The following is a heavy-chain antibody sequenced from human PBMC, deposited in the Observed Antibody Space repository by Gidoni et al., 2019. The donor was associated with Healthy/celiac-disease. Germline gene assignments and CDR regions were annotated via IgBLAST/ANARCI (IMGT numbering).Heavy chain of an antibody. CDR3: ARPFSYSSGWVLSY. D-gene: IGHD6-19*01. J-gene: IGHJ4*02. CDR2: IIPILGIA. V-gene: IGHV1-69*04. CDR1: GGTFSSYA. Sequence: QVQLVQSGAEVKKPGSSVTVSCKASGGTFSSYAISWVRQAPGQGLEWMGRIIPILGIANYAQKFQGRVTITADKSTGTAYMELSSLRSEDTAVYYCARPFSYSSGWVLSYWGQGTLVTVSS.